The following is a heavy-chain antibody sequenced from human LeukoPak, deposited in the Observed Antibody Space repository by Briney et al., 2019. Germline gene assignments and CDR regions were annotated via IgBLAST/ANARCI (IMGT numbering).Heavy chain of an antibody. J-gene: IGHJ4*02. CDR2: IAYDGSSK. D-gene: IGHD3-16*02. CDR1: GFNFNTYG. CDR3: ARGEGLYDYDYVWGSYRNFDY. V-gene: IGHV3-30*03. Sequence: GGSLRLSCAASGFNFNTYGMHWVRQAPGKGLEWLAAIAYDGSSKYYADSVKGRFTISRDNAKNSLYLQMNSLRAEDTAVYYCARGEGLYDYDYVWGSYRNFDYWGQGTLVTVSS.